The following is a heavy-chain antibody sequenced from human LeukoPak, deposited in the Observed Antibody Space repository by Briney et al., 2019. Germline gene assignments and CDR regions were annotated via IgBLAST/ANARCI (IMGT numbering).Heavy chain of an antibody. V-gene: IGHV4-4*09. CDR1: GDSISSS. CDR3: ATGYSYGYSAQFDY. J-gene: IGHJ4*02. Sequence: SETLSLTCTVSGDSISSSWSWIRQPPGKGLEWIGSIYIRGTPHYNPSLKSRVTISVDTSKNQFSLKLSSVTAADTAVYYCATGYSYGYSAQFDYWGQGTLVTVSS. CDR2: IYIRGTP. D-gene: IGHD5-18*01.